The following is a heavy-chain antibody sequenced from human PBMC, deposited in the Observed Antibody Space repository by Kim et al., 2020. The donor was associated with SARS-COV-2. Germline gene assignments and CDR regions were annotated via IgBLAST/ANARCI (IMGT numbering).Heavy chain of an antibody. V-gene: IGHV3-30*02. J-gene: IGHJ6*02. CDR3: AKDGTMIVDDYYYYGMDV. D-gene: IGHD3-22*01. Sequence: KGRFTISRDNSKNTLYLQMNSLRAEDTAVYYCAKDGTMIVDDYYYYGMDVWGQGTTVTVSS.